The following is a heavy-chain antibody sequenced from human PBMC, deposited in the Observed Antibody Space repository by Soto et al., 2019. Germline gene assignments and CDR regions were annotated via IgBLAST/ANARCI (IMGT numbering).Heavy chain of an antibody. CDR3: AKDGEYSGYDLGLFSDY. CDR2: ISYDGSNK. J-gene: IGHJ4*02. CDR1: GFTFSSYG. D-gene: IGHD5-12*01. V-gene: IGHV3-30*18. Sequence: PGGSLRLSCAASGFTFSSYGMHWVRQAPGKGLEWVAVISYDGSNKYYADSVKGRFTISRDNSKNTLYLQMNSLRAEDTAVYYCAKDGEYSGYDLGLFSDYWGQGTLVTVSS.